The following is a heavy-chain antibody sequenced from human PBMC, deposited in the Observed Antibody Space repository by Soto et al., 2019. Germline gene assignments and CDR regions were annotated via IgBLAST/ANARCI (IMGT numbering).Heavy chain of an antibody. Sequence: SLRLSCAASGFTFSSYSMNWVRQAPGKGLEWVSYISSSSSTIYYADSVKGRFTISRDNAKNTLYLQMGSLRAEDMAVYYCARDPDSSGYYYFDYWGQG. CDR3: ARDPDSSGYYYFDY. CDR2: ISSSSSTI. J-gene: IGHJ4*02. CDR1: GFTFSSYS. D-gene: IGHD3-22*01. V-gene: IGHV3-48*01.